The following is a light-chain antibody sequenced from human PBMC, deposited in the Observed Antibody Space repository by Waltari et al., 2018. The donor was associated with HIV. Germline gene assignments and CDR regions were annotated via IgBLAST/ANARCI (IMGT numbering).Light chain of an antibody. CDR3: ATWHDSLTVV. V-gene: IGLV1-44*01. Sequence: QSVLTQPPSASGTPGQRVTISCSGSKSNIGSNTVNWDQQLPAPAPKPLIDRDSQRSSGFPARFSVSKSGTSASLAISGLQSEDEAEYYCATWHDSLTVVFGGGTKLTVL. CDR1: KSNIGSNT. CDR2: RDS. J-gene: IGLJ2*01.